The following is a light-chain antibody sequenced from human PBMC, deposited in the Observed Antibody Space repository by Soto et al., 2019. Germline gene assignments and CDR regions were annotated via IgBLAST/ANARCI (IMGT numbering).Light chain of an antibody. CDR1: QSLVYRDGNTH. V-gene: IGKV2-30*01. CDR3: MQGTHWPPT. CDR2: MVS. Sequence: DVVLTQSPPSLPVTLGQPASISCSSSQSLVYRDGNTHLNWFQQRPGQSPRRLIYMVSTRDSGVPERVSGSGSGTDFTLKISGVEAEDGRGYYCMQGTHWPPTFGQGNKVEIK. J-gene: IGKJ1*01.